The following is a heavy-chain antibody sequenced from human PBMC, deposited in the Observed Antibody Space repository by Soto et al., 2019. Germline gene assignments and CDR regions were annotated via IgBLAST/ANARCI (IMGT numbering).Heavy chain of an antibody. CDR2: IKQDGSEK. CDR1: GFTFSSYW. D-gene: IGHD3-3*01. J-gene: IGHJ3*02. CDR3: ARDMYRDYDFWSGYGLDAFDI. V-gene: IGHV3-7*05. Sequence: GGSLRLSCAASGFTFSSYWMSWVRQAPGKGLEWVANIKQDGSEKYYVDSVKGRFTISRDNAKNSLYLQMNSLRAEDTAVYYCARDMYRDYDFWSGYGLDAFDIWGQGTMVTVSS.